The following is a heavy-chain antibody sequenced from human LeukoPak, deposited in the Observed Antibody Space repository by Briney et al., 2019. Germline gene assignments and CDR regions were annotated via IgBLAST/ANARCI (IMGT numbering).Heavy chain of an antibody. V-gene: IGHV1-24*01. CDR2: FDPEDGET. CDR1: GYTFTSYG. D-gene: IGHD3-22*01. Sequence: GASVKVSCKASGYTFTSYGISWVRQAPGQGLEWMGGFDPEDGETIYAQKFQGRVTMTEDTSTDTAYMELSSLRSEDTAVYYCATRFHYYDSSGYSNGGNWFDPWGQGTLVTVSS. J-gene: IGHJ5*02. CDR3: ATRFHYYDSSGYSNGGNWFDP.